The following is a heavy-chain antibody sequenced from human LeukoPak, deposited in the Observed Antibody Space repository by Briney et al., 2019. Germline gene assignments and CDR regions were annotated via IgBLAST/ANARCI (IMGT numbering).Heavy chain of an antibody. CDR1: GFALSKYW. J-gene: IGHJ3*02. Sequence: PGGSLRLSCAASGFALSKYWMSWVRQAPGKGLEWVANVKQDGSLRYYVDSVKGRFAISRDNAKNSLYLQMSSLRAEDTAVYYCAREGDAFDIWGQGTMVTVSS. V-gene: IGHV3-7*01. CDR2: VKQDGSLR. CDR3: AREGDAFDI.